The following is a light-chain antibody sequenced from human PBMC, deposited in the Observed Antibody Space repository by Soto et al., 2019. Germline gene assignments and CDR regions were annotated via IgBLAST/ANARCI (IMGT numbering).Light chain of an antibody. CDR2: EGS. V-gene: IGLV2-23*01. CDR1: SSDVGSYNL. Sequence: QSALTQPASVSGSPGQSITISCTGTSSDVGSYNLVSWYQQHPGKAPKLMIYEGSKRPSGVSNRFSGSKSGNTASLTISGLQAEDEDDYYCFSYAGSSSHVVFGGGTKRTVL. J-gene: IGLJ2*01. CDR3: FSYAGSSSHVV.